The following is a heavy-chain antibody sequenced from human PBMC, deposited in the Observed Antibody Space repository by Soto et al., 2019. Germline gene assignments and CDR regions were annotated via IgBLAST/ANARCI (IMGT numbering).Heavy chain of an antibody. D-gene: IGHD2-2*01. CDR3: ARDADIVVVPALYGMDV. V-gene: IGHV3-48*02. CDR2: ISSSSSTI. CDR1: GFTFSSYS. J-gene: IGHJ6*02. Sequence: PVGSLRLSGAASGFTFSSYSMNWVRQAPGKGLEWVSYISSSSSTIYYADSVKGRFTISRDNAKNSLYLQMNSLRDEDTAVYYCARDADIVVVPALYGMDVWGQGTTVTVSS.